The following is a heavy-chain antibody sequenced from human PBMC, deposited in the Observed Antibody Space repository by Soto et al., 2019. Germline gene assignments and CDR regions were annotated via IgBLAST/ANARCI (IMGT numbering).Heavy chain of an antibody. CDR3: ARVRGPLRWQQYYFDY. CDR2: IYYSGST. Sequence: PSETLSLTCTVSGGSISSGGYYWSWIRQHPGKGLEWIGYIYYSGSTYYNPSLKSRVTISVDTSKNQFSLKLSSVPAADTAVYYCARVRGPLRWQQYYFDYWGQGTLVTVSS. D-gene: IGHD4-17*01. CDR1: GGSISSGGYY. V-gene: IGHV4-31*03. J-gene: IGHJ4*02.